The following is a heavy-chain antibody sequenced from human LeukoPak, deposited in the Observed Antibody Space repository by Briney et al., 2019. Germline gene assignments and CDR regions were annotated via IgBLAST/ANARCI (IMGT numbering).Heavy chain of an antibody. J-gene: IGHJ6*02. V-gene: IGHV3-23*01. CDR3: AKFSGSYYYYYAMDV. Sequence: GGSLRLSCAASGFTFSSYAMTWVRQAPGKGLEWVSAISGSGDSAYYADSVKGRFTISRDNSKNTLYLQMDGLGAENTAVYYCAKFSGSYYYYYAMDVWGQGALVTVSS. CDR2: ISGSGDSA. CDR1: GFTFSSYA. D-gene: IGHD1-26*01.